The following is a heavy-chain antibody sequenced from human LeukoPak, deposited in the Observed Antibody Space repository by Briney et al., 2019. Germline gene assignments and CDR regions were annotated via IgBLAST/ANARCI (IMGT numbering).Heavy chain of an antibody. CDR1: GFTVGSNY. D-gene: IGHD3-10*01. V-gene: IGHV3-53*01. J-gene: IGHJ4*02. Sequence: GGSLRLSCAASGFTVGSNYMSWVRQAPGKGLEWVSVIYSGGSTYYADSVKGRFTISRDNAKNSLYLQMISLRAEDTAVYYCAKDLRVHWGQGTLVTVSS. CDR3: AKDLRVH. CDR2: IYSGGST.